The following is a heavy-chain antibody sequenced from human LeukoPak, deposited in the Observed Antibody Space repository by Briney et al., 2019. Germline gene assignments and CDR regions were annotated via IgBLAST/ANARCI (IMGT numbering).Heavy chain of an antibody. V-gene: IGHV4-39*01. J-gene: IGHJ4*02. CDR1: GGSISSSSYY. Sequence: SETLSLTCTVSGGSISSSSYYWGWIRQSPGKGLEWIGSIYYSGSTYYNPSLKSRVTISVDTSKNQFSLKLSSVTAADTAVYYCARRQQLSDWGQGTLVTVSS. CDR2: IYYSGST. CDR3: ARRQQLSD. D-gene: IGHD6-13*01.